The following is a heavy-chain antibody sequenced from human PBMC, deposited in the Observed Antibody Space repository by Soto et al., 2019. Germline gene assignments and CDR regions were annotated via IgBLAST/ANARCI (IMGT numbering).Heavy chain of an antibody. CDR1: GYTFTGYY. CDR2: INPNSGGT. Sequence: GASVKVSCKASGYTFTGYYMHWVRQAPGQGLEWMGWINPNSGGTNYAQKFQGWVTMTRDTSISTAYMELSRLRSDDTAVYYCARDALMTTVTMYIDYWGQGTLVTVSS. D-gene: IGHD4-17*01. V-gene: IGHV1-2*04. J-gene: IGHJ4*02. CDR3: ARDALMTTVTMYIDY.